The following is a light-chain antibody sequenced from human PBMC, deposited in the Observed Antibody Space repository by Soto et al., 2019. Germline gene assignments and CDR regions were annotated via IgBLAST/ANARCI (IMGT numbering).Light chain of an antibody. CDR2: ENN. V-gene: IGLV1-40*01. Sequence: QSVLTQPPSVSEAPGQRVTISCTGSSSNIGAGYEAHWYQQVPGTAPKLLIYENNNRHSGVPDRFSGSKSGTSASLAITGLQAEDEAEDYCQSYDSSLSGYVFGTGTKVTVL. CDR1: SSNIGAGYE. J-gene: IGLJ1*01. CDR3: QSYDSSLSGYV.